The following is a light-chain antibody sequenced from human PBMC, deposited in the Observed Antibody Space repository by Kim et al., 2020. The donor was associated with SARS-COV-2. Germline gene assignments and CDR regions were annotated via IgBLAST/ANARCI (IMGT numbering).Light chain of an antibody. J-gene: IGKJ1*01. CDR1: QSISIY. V-gene: IGKV3-15*01. Sequence: SPGEGATLSCSASQSISIYLAWYQHKPGQAPRLLIYDATTRATGIPARFIGSGSETDFTLTISSLQSEDFAVYYCQQSNNWPPLTFGQGTKVDIK. CDR3: QQSNNWPPLT. CDR2: DAT.